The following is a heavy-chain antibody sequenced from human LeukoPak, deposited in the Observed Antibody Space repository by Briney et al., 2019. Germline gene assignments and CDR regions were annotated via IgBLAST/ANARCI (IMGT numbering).Heavy chain of an antibody. J-gene: IGHJ4*02. CDR2: ISGSGGST. CDR3: ARDAAIYDSSGYYYLW. V-gene: IGHV3-23*01. D-gene: IGHD3-22*01. Sequence: GGPLRLSCAASGFTFSSYAMSWVRQAPGKGLEWVSAISGSGGSTYYADSVKGRFTISRDNSKNTLYLQMNSLRAEDTAVYYCARDAAIYDSSGYYYLWWGQGTLVTVSS. CDR1: GFTFSSYA.